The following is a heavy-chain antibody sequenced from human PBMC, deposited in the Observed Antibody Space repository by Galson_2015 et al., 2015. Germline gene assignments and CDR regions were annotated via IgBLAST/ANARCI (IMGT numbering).Heavy chain of an antibody. CDR1: GYTLTELS. J-gene: IGHJ4*02. CDR2: FDPEDGET. V-gene: IGHV1-24*01. Sequence: SVKVSCKVSGYTLTELSMHWVRQAPGKGLEWMGGFDPEDGETIYAQKFQGRVTMTEDTSTDTAYMELSSLRSEDTAVYYCATPGGSYSAPYYFDYWGQGTLVTVSS. D-gene: IGHD1-26*01. CDR3: ATPGGSYSAPYYFDY.